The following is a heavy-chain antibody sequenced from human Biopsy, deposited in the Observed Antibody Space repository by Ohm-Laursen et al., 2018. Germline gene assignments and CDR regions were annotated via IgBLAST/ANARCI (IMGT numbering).Heavy chain of an antibody. CDR1: GYTLNELS. CDR3: AADINVWNVNY. J-gene: IGHJ4*02. Sequence: ASVRVSSTVSGYTLNELSMRWVRPVPGKGLEWMGGFAPENGKTVYAQNFQARVSLTEDTSTDTAYMELRSLRSEDTAVYYCAADINVWNVNYWGQGTQVTVSS. D-gene: IGHD1-1*01. V-gene: IGHV1-24*01. CDR2: FAPENGKT.